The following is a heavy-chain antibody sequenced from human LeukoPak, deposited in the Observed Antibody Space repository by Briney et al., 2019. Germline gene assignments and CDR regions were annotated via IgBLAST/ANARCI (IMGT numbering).Heavy chain of an antibody. J-gene: IGHJ4*02. CDR3: ARDSGSGNNDY. CDR1: GYTFTSYA. D-gene: IGHD1-26*01. CDR2: VSAGNGNT. V-gene: IGHV1-3*01. Sequence: ASVKVSCKASGYTFTSYAIHWVRQAPGQRLEWMGWVSAGNGNTKYSQNFQGRVTFISNTSATTAFMELSSLRSEDAAVYYCARDSGSGNNDYWGQGTLVTVSS.